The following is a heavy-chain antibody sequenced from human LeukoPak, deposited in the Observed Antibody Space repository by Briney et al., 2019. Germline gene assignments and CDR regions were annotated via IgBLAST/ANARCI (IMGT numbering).Heavy chain of an antibody. CDR1: GYTFTSYY. J-gene: IGHJ6*02. CDR2: INPSGGST. D-gene: IGHD6-19*01. Sequence: ASVKVSCKASGYTFTSYYMHWVRQAPGQGLEWMGLINPSGGSTSYAQKFQGRVTMTRDTSTSTVYMELSSLRSEDTAVYYCARGEGGQWLVTSYYGMDVWGQGSTVTVSS. V-gene: IGHV1-46*01. CDR3: ARGEGGQWLVTSYYGMDV.